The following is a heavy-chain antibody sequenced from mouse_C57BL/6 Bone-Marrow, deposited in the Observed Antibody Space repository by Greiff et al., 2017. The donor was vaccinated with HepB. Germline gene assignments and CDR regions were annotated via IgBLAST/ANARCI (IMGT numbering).Heavy chain of an antibody. CDR3: SRQRDDYDAWYFDV. J-gene: IGHJ1*03. Sequence: EVKLVESGGDLVKPGGSLKLSCAASGFTFSSYGMSWVRQTPDKRLEWVATISSGGSYTYYPDSVKGRFTISRNNAKNSLYLQMSSLKSEDTAMYYCSRQRDDYDAWYFDVWGRGTTVTVSS. D-gene: IGHD2-4*01. CDR1: GFTFSSYG. CDR2: ISSGGSYT. V-gene: IGHV5-6*01.